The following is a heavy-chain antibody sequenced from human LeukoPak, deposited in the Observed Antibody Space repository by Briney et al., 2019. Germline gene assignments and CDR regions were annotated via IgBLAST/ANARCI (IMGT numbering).Heavy chain of an antibody. CDR3: ARADGSGSCYGRGV. Sequence: APVKLSCKPSRSTFTGYYTNWVRQAPGQGLGWMGWTNLNSGGTDYAQKSQGWVTLTRATTITTAYMELSRLRSDATAAPYCARADGSGSCYGRGVGGKGHTDTVSS. CDR2: TNLNSGGT. D-gene: IGHD3-10*01. J-gene: IGHJ6*04. CDR1: RSTFTGYY. V-gene: IGHV1-2*04.